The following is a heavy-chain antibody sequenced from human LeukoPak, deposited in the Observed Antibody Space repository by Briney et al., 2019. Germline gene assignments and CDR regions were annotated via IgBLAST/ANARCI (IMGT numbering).Heavy chain of an antibody. CDR1: GFTFDDYC. J-gene: IGHJ4*02. V-gene: IGHV3-20*04. CDR2: INWNGGST. CDR3: ARASYSGYDSDY. Sequence: GGSLRLSCAASGFTFDDYCMSWVRQAPGKGLEWVSGINWNGGSTGYADSVKGRFTISRDNAKNSLYLQMNSLRAEDTALYYCARASYSGYDSDYWGQGTLVTVSA. D-gene: IGHD5-12*01.